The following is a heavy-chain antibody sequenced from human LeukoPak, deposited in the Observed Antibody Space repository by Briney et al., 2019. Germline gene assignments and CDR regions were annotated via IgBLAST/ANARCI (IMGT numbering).Heavy chain of an antibody. J-gene: IGHJ4*02. D-gene: IGHD3-16*01. Sequence: GGSLRLSCAASGFAFSTYWMNWVRQAPGKGLEWVANIKQDGSEKNYVDSVRGRFTISRDNAKNSLYLQMNSLRAEDTAVYYCARGYEIDSWGQGTPVTVSS. CDR1: GFAFSTYW. CDR3: ARGYEIDS. V-gene: IGHV3-7*01. CDR2: IKQDGSEK.